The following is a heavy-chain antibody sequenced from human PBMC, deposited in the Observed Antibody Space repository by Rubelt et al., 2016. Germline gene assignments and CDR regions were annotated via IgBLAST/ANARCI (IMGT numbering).Heavy chain of an antibody. CDR3: AYNAGLHDN. V-gene: IGHV3-21*06. D-gene: IGHD1-1*01. Sequence: EVHLVESGGGLVKPGGSLRLSCVASGFIFNDYSMNWVRQPPGKGLEWVSSISSGSTYKYLSDSVKGRFTVSRNQRNSSLYLQMNSLRAECTAVYYCAYNAGLHDNWGQCTLVTVSS. J-gene: IGHJ1*01. CDR2: ISSGSTYK. CDR1: GFIFNDYS.